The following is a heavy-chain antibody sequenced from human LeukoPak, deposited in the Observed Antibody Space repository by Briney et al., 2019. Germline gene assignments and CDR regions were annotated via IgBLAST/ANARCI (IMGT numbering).Heavy chain of an antibody. CDR3: AKELLWLGELFSFDY. D-gene: IGHD3-10*01. CDR2: ISYDGSNK. Sequence: GGSLRLSCAASGFTFSSYGMHWVRQAPGKGLEWVAVISYDGSNKYYADSVKGRFTISRDNSKNTLYLQMNSLRAEDTAVYYCAKELLWLGELFSFDYWGQGTLVTVSS. J-gene: IGHJ4*02. CDR1: GFTFSSYG. V-gene: IGHV3-30*18.